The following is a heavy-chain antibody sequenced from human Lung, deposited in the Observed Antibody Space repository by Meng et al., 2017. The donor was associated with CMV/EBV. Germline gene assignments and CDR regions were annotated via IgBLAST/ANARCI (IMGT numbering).Heavy chain of an antibody. J-gene: IGHJ4*02. CDR1: GYTFTSYA. Sequence: SVXVSXXASGYTFTSYAMHWVRQAPGQRLEWMGWSNAGNGNTKYSQEFQGRVTITRDTSASTAYMELSSLRSDDTAIYYCAKDYFSDIGSLENWGPGTRVPVAS. CDR3: AKDYFSDIGSLEN. V-gene: IGHV1-3*02. D-gene: IGHD3-3*01. CDR2: SNAGNGNT.